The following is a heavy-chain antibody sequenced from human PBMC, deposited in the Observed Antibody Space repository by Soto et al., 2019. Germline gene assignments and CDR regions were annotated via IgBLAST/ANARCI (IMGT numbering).Heavy chain of an antibody. CDR3: AKDRNYDFLGGLVWYY. V-gene: IGHV3-23*01. CDR1: GFTFSSYA. D-gene: IGHD3-3*01. J-gene: IGHJ4*01. CDR2: ISGSGGRT. Sequence: GSLRLSCAASGFTFSSYAMSWVRQAPGKGREWGAGISGSGGRTYYADSVKGRFTISRDNSKNTLYLQMNSLRAEDTAVYYCAKDRNYDFLGGLVWYYWGHGPRATVAS.